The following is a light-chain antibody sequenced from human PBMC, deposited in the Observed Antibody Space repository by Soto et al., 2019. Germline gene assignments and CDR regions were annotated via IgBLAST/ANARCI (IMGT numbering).Light chain of an antibody. V-gene: IGKV3-15*01. CDR3: QQYNDGTPFT. J-gene: IGKJ5*01. CDR1: QSVDSN. CDR2: GAS. Sequence: EIMMTQCPATLSVSPGERATLSCRASQSVDSNLAWYQQNPGQAPRLLIYGASTRATGISARFSGSGSGTEFTLTISSRQSEDFGGYYCQQYNDGTPFTFCQGTLLEI.